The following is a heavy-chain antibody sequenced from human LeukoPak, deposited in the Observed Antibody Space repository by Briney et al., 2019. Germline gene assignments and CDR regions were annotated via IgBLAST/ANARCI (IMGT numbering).Heavy chain of an antibody. CDR1: GYTFTSYD. J-gene: IGHJ4*02. CDR3: VRSGRTARF. CDR2: INPNSGNT. V-gene: IGHV1-8*01. D-gene: IGHD2-15*01. Sequence: ASVKVSCKASGYTFTSYDINWVRQATGQGLEWMGWINPNSGNTGYAQKFQGRVTVTRDSSISTAYLELTSLRSDDTAVYYCVRSGRTARFWGQGTLVTVSS.